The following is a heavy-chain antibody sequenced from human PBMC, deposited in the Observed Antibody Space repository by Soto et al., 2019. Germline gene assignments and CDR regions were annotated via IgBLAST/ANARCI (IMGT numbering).Heavy chain of an antibody. CDR3: ARRVWDSYYDIDV. D-gene: IGHD3-22*01. J-gene: IGHJ6*02. CDR2: ISYDGSDK. Sequence: VQLVESGGGEVQPGRSLRLSCAASGFTYTDFALHWVRQAAGKGLEWVAIISYDGSDKYYAGSVKGRFAISRDNPKNTLYLEMNSLGPDDTAVYFCARRVWDSYYDIDVWGQGTTVTVFS. V-gene: IGHV3-30*09. CDR1: GFTYTDFA.